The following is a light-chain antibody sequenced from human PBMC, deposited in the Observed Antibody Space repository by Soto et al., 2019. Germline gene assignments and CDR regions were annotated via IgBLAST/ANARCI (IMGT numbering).Light chain of an antibody. CDR2: DAS. V-gene: IGKV3D-20*01. CDR3: QKYGSSPIT. Sequence: TRTPAALSLTPEQRATLSCGASQSVSSSYLAWYQQRPGLAPRLLIYDASSRATGIPDRFSGSGSGTDFTLTIIRLEPEDFALYYCQKYGSSPITFGQGTRLEIK. J-gene: IGKJ5*01. CDR1: QSVSSSY.